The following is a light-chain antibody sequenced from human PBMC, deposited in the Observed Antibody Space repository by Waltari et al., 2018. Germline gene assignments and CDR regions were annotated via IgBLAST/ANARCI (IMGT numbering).Light chain of an antibody. CDR3: EAWDDSLNGVV. CDR1: ISNSGINA. Sequence: QSVLTQPPSASGTPGQRVTLSSSGSISNSGINAVNWYQQVPGTAPKLLIDWNNQRPSGVPDRYSGSKSGASASLAISRLQSEDEADYYCEAWDDSLNGVVFGGGTKLTVL. V-gene: IGLV1-44*01. CDR2: WNN. J-gene: IGLJ3*02.